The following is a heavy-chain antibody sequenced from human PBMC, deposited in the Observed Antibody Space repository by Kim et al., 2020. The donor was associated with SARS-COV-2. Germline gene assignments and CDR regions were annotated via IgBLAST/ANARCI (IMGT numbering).Heavy chain of an antibody. CDR3: ARGGYASSDGMDV. CDR2: INPSGGST. J-gene: IGHJ6*02. D-gene: IGHD3-22*01. V-gene: IGHV1-46*01. Sequence: ASVKVSCKASGYTFSSYYIHWVRQAPGQGLEWMGIINPSGGSTSYAQNFQGRVTMTRDTSTSTVYMERSSLRSEDTAVYYCARGGYASSDGMDVWGQGTTVTVSS. CDR1: GYTFSSYY.